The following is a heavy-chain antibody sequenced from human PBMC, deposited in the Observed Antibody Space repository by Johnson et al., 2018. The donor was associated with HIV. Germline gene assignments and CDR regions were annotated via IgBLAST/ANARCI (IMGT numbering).Heavy chain of an antibody. CDR3: AKDREYSYGWGPQVTELGDAFDI. V-gene: IGHV3-11*01. J-gene: IGHJ3*02. D-gene: IGHD5-18*01. CDR1: GFTFSDYY. Sequence: QVQLVESGGGVVQPGGSLRLSCAASGFTFSDYYMSWIRQAPGKGLEWVSYISSSGTIVYYADSVKGRFTISRDNAKNSLYLQMNSLRAEDTALYYCAKDREYSYGWGPQVTELGDAFDIWGQGTMVTVSS. CDR2: ISSSGTIV.